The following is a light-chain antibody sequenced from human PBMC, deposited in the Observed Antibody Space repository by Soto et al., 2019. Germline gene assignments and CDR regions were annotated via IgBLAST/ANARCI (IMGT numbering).Light chain of an antibody. CDR3: QQYDSSLFT. Sequence: EIVLTQSPGTLSLSPGERATLSCRASQSVSSSYLAWYQHKPGQAPRLLIYGASSRATGIPDRFSGSGSGTDFTLTISRLEPEDFALYYCQQYDSSLFTFGPGTKVDIK. V-gene: IGKV3-20*01. CDR1: QSVSSSY. CDR2: GAS. J-gene: IGKJ3*01.